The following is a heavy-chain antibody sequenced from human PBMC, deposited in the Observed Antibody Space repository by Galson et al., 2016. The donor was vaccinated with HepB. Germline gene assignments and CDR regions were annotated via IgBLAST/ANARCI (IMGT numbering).Heavy chain of an antibody. V-gene: IGHV3-48*02. D-gene: IGHD6-6*01. CDR1: GFIFTNYA. J-gene: IGHJ4*02. CDR2: IDSGSITI. Sequence: SLRLSCAASGFIFTNYAMSWVRQAPGKGLEWVSYIDSGSITIYYTDSVKGRFTISRDNAKNSLFLHMNSLRDEDTVLYYCVRGWYSNSSPHFDYWGQGALVTVSP. CDR3: VRGWYSNSSPHFDY.